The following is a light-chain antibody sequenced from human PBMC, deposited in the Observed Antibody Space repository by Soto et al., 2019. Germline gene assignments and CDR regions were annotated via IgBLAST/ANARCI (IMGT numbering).Light chain of an antibody. V-gene: IGKV3-11*01. CDR3: QQRSNWPIT. Sequence: EIVLTQSPATLSLSPGERATRSGRASQSVSSHIAWYRQKPGQAPRLLIYDASNRATGIPARFSGSGSGTVFTLTIRSLEPEDFAVYYCQQRSNWPITFGQGTRLEIK. J-gene: IGKJ5*01. CDR1: QSVSSH. CDR2: DAS.